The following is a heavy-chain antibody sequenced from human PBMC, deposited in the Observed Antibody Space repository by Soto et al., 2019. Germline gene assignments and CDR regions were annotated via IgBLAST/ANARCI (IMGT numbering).Heavy chain of an antibody. Sequence: QVQLVQSGAEVKKPGSSVKVSCKASGGTFSSYGVTWVRQAPGQGLEWMGGIIPISGTVNYAQKFQGRVTITADEVTGTAYMELRRLRSDDTAVFYCAIYRPVQGAPQRGVWFDPWGQGTLVTVSS. J-gene: IGHJ5*02. D-gene: IGHD3-10*01. CDR2: IIPISGTV. CDR1: GGTFSSYG. V-gene: IGHV1-69*01. CDR3: AIYRPVQGAPQRGVWFDP.